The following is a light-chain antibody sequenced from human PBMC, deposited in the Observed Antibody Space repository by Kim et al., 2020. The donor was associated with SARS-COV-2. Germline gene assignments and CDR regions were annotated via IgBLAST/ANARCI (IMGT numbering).Light chain of an antibody. CDR2: GKN. CDR1: SLRSYD. Sequence: SSELTQDPAVSVALGQTVRITCQGDSLRSYDASWYQQKPGQAPVLVIYGKNNRPSGIPDRFSGSSSGNTASLTITGAQAEDEAHYYCNSRDSSGNHLVFG. CDR3: NSRDSSGNHLV. V-gene: IGLV3-19*01. J-gene: IGLJ2*01.